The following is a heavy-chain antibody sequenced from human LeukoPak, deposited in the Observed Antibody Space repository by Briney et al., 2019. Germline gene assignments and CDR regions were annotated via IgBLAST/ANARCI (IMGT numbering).Heavy chain of an antibody. D-gene: IGHD3-3*01. J-gene: IGHJ4*02. V-gene: IGHV4-61*02. CDR1: GGSISSGSYY. CDR3: ARFRFLEWFLFDY. Sequence: SQTLSLICTVSGGSISSGSYYWSWIRQPAGKGLEWIGRIYTSGSTNYNPSLKSRVTISVDTSKNQFSLKLSSVTAADTAVYYCARFRFLEWFLFDYWGQGTLVTVSS. CDR2: IYTSGST.